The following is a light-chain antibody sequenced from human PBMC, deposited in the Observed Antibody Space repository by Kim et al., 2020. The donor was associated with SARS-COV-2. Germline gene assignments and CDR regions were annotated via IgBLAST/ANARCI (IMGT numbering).Light chain of an antibody. CDR2: QAS. J-gene: IGKJ1*01. CDR1: QSVDSW. V-gene: IGKV1-5*03. Sequence: DIQMTQSPSTLSAFVGNRVTITCRASQSVDSWLAWYQQKPGEAPKLLIYQASKLASGVPSRFSGSGSGTDFTLTISNLQPDDSALYYCKQYETYWTFGPGTKVDIK. CDR3: KQYETYWT.